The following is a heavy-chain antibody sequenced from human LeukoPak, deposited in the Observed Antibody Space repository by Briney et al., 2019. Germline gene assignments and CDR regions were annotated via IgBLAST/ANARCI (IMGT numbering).Heavy chain of an antibody. J-gene: IGHJ4*02. CDR3: AKMGSGGSSQGFFDY. CDR1: GFTFSSYA. Sequence: GGSLRLSCAASGFTFSSYAMSWVRQAPGKGPEWASAISGSGGSTYYADSVKGRFTISRDNSKNTLYLQMNSLRAEDTAVYYCAKMGSGGSSQGFFDYWGQGTLVTVSS. D-gene: IGHD2-15*01. CDR2: ISGSGGST. V-gene: IGHV3-23*01.